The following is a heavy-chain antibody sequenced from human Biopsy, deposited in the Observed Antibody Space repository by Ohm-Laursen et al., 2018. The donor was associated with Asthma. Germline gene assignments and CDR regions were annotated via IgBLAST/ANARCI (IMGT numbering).Heavy chain of an antibody. V-gene: IGHV3-7*01. J-gene: IGHJ5*02. Sequence: SLRLSCAASGFSFSDYYMTWMRQAPGKGLEWVANIKQDGSEKYYVDSVKGRFSTSRDNAKNSLYLQMNSLRVEDTAVYYCARDGRWFDPWGQGTRVTVSS. CDR3: ARDGRWFDP. CDR2: IKQDGSEK. CDR1: GFSFSDYY.